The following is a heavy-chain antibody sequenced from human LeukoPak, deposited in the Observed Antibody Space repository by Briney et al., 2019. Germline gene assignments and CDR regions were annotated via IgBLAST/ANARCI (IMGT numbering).Heavy chain of an antibody. Sequence: ASVKVSCKDSGYTFTSYGISWVRQAPGQGLEWMGWISDYNGNTNCAQKLQGRVTMTTDTSTSRAYMELRSLRSGDTGVYYCAKVSSYSRGIDYWGRGTRVTLSS. V-gene: IGHV1-18*01. D-gene: IGHD6-13*01. CDR1: GYTFTSYG. CDR3: AKVSSYSRGIDY. CDR2: ISDYNGNT. J-gene: IGHJ4*02.